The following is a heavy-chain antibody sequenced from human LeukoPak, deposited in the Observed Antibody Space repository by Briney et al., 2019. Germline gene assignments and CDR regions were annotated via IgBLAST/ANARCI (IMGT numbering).Heavy chain of an antibody. D-gene: IGHD4-17*01. V-gene: IGHV4-59*08. CDR2: IYYSGNT. J-gene: IGHJ4*02. CDR3: VRHDGDYVFDY. Sequence: SETLSLTCTVSGGSISYYYWSWIRQPPGKGLEWVGYIYYSGNTNYNPSLKSRVTISVDTSKNQFSLKLNSVTAADTVVYYCVRHDGDYVFDYWGQGTVVTVSS. CDR1: GGSISYYY.